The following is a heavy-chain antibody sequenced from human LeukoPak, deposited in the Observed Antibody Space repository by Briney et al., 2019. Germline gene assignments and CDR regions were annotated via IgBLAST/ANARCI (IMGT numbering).Heavy chain of an antibody. CDR2: IYYSGST. Sequence: SETLSLTCTVSGGSISSYYWSWIRQPPGKGLGWIGYIYYSGSTNYNPSLKSRVTISVDTSKNQFSLKLSSVTAADTAVYYCARESSSGFYFHYWGQGALVTVSS. V-gene: IGHV4-59*01. D-gene: IGHD6-19*01. J-gene: IGHJ4*02. CDR3: ARESSSGFYFHY. CDR1: GGSISSYY.